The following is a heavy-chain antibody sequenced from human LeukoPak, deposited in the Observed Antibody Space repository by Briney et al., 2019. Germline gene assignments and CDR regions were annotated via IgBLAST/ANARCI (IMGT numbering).Heavy chain of an antibody. V-gene: IGHV3-7*03. D-gene: IGHD5-18*01. CDR1: GLDLNKYC. CDR3: ARDLGDSQHLSWFGP. J-gene: IGHJ5*02. Sequence: GESLRLSRAACGLDLNKYCKRGAPQPPGRGREGVGNINEDGSVKYYVDSVKGRFNISRDNAKNLLYLQMTSLRAEDTAVYFCARDLGDSQHLSWFGPWGQGTLVTVSS. CDR2: INEDGSVK.